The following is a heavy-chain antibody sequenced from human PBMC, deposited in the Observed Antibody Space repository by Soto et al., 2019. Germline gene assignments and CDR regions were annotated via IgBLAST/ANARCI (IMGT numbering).Heavy chain of an antibody. D-gene: IGHD2-21*01. CDR1: GFSFGVSGVG. J-gene: IGHJ4*02. CDR3: ARAYTYDFDH. CDR2: VFWNDDK. V-gene: IGHV2-5*01. Sequence: QITLKESGPTLVKPTQTLTLTCTFSGFSFGVSGVGVGWIRQPPGRALEWLGLVFWNDDKRYRPSLESRLTLTKDTSNNQVVLTVTNLDPGDKGTYYCARAYTYDFDHWGQGTLVTVSS.